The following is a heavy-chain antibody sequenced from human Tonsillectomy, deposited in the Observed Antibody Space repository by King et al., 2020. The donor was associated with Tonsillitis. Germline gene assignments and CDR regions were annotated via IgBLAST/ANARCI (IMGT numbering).Heavy chain of an antibody. D-gene: IGHD5-18*01. J-gene: IGHJ4*02. V-gene: IGHV3-23*04. CDR1: GFTFSSSA. CDR2: ISGSGGST. CDR3: AKVVSTAMVYYFDL. Sequence: VQLVESGGGLVQPGGSLRLSCAASGFTFSSSAMAWVRQAPGKGLEWVSGISGSGGSTYYADPVKGRFTISRDNSKNTLYLQMNILGAEDTAPYYCAKVVSTAMVYYFDLWGQGTLVTVSS.